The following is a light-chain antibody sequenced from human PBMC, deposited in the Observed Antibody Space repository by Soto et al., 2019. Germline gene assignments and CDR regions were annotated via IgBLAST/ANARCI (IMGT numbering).Light chain of an antibody. V-gene: IGKV1-16*01. J-gene: IGKJ5*01. Sequence: DIQMTQSPSSLSASVGDRITITCRASQDINKYLTWFQQKPGKAPKSLISSASTLQSGVPSRFSGSGSGTDFTLTISNLQPEDSATYYCQQYSLYPMTFAQGTRLEIK. CDR3: QQYSLYPMT. CDR1: QDINKY. CDR2: SAS.